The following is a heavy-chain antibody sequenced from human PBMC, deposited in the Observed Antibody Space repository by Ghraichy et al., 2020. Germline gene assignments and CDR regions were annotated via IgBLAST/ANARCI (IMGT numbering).Heavy chain of an antibody. CDR1: GFTFSSYW. V-gene: IGHV3-74*01. CDR3: ARDLVVTAAF. Sequence: GESLNISCAASGFTFSSYWMHWVRQAPGKGLVWVARINSDGSSTTYADSVKGRFTISRDNAKNTLYLQMNSLRVEDTAVYYCARDLVVTAAFWGQGTLVTVSS. CDR2: INSDGSST. J-gene: IGHJ4*02. D-gene: IGHD2-21*02.